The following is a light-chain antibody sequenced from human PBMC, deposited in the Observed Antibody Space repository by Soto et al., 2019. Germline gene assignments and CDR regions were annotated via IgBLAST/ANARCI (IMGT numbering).Light chain of an antibody. CDR1: SSDVGAYKY. Sequence: QSVLTQPASVSGSPGQSITISCTGTSSDVGAYKYVSWYQQYPGKAPNLMIYEVSNRPSGVSNRFSGSKSGNTASLTISGLQAEDEADYYCASYTSNNTRVFGGGTKVTVL. V-gene: IGLV2-14*01. J-gene: IGLJ3*02. CDR2: EVS. CDR3: ASYTSNNTRV.